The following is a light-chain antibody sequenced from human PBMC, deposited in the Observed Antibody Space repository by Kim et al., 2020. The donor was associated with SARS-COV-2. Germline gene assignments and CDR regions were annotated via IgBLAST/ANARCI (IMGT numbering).Light chain of an antibody. J-gene: IGKJ2*01. CDR2: GAA. CDR3: QQNTHGYI. Sequence: VSLGEHATLFGRASRGVSNILAWYQQTPAQAPSPLFYGAATGATVTPASFTGRGSETEFTLSISSRQSKDFAVYFCQQNTHGYILGKGTKLEI. V-gene: IGKV3-15*01. CDR1: RGVSNI.